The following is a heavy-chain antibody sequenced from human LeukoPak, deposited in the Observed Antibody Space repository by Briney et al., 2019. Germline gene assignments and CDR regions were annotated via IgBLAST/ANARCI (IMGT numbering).Heavy chain of an antibody. D-gene: IGHD4-17*01. Sequence: GGSLRPSCAASGFTFSSYAMSWVRQAPGKGLEWVSAISGSGGSTYYADSVKGRFTISRDNSKNTLYLQMNSLRAEDTAVYYCAKVRTYGDYGFDYWGQGTLVTVSS. CDR3: AKVRTYGDYGFDY. V-gene: IGHV3-23*01. CDR1: GFTFSSYA. CDR2: ISGSGGST. J-gene: IGHJ4*02.